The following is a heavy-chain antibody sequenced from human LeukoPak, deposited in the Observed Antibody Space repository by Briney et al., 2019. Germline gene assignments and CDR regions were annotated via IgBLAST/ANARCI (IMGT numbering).Heavy chain of an antibody. D-gene: IGHD3-10*02. CDR3: ASTIFPGEYFQH. CDR2: IIPIFGTA. CDR1: GGTFSSYA. Sequence: EASVNVSCKASGGTFSSYAISWVRQAPGQGLEWMGGIIPIFGTANYAQKFQGRVTITADESTSTAYMELSSLRSEDTAVYYCASTIFPGEYFQHWGQGTLVTVSS. V-gene: IGHV1-69*13. J-gene: IGHJ1*01.